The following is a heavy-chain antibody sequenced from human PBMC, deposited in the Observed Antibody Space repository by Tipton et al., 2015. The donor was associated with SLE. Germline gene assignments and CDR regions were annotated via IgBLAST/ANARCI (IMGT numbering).Heavy chain of an antibody. J-gene: IGHJ3*02. CDR2: IYPGDSDT. V-gene: IGHV5-51*01. Sequence: QLVQSGAEVKKPGESLKISCQGSGYTFTSYWIGWVRQMPGKGLEWMGIIYPGDSDTRYSPSFQGQVTISVDKSIRAAYLQWSSLKASDTAMYYCARHTGSLIMGERDRAFDIWGQGTMVTVSS. D-gene: IGHD1-26*01. CDR1: GYTFTSYW. CDR3: ARHTGSLIMGERDRAFDI.